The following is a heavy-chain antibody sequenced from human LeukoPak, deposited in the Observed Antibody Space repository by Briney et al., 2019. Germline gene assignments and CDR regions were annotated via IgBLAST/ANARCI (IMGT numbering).Heavy chain of an antibody. D-gene: IGHD1-26*01. J-gene: IGHJ4*02. CDR2: ISSSSRTK. CDR1: GGTFSYYS. Sequence: GGSLRLSCATPGGTFSYYSLNCVRQAPGKGLEWVSYISSSSRTKYYADSVKGRFIISRDNANNSLYLQMNSLRAEDTALYYWASQSSGISTRAPDIWGQGTLVTVSS. CDR3: ASQSSGISTRAPDI. V-gene: IGHV3-48*04.